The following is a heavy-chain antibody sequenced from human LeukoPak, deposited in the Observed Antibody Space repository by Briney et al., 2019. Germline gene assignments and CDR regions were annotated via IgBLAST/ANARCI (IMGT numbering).Heavy chain of an antibody. CDR3: ARGLIAFDFDY. J-gene: IGHJ4*02. CDR1: GFTFSSNW. V-gene: IGHV3-74*01. Sequence: GGSLRLSCAASGFTFSSNWMHWVRQAPGKGLVWVSRINEDGSTTDYADSVKGRSTIFRDNAKNTLYLQMNSLRAEDTAVYYCARGLIAFDFDYWGQGTLVTVSS. CDR2: INEDGSTT. D-gene: IGHD2/OR15-2a*01.